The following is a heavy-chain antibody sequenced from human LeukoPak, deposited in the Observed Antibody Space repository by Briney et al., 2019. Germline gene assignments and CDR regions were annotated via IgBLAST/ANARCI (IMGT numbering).Heavy chain of an antibody. CDR2: IRSKANSYAT. Sequence: GGSLRLSCAASGFTFSGSAVHWVRQASGKGLEWVGRIRSKANSYATAYAASVKGRFTISRDDSKNTAYLQMNSLKTEDTAVYYCTRHLELEYSSTDYYYYYYMDVWGKGTTVTVSS. CDR3: TRHLELEYSSTDYYYYYYMDV. J-gene: IGHJ6*03. D-gene: IGHD6-6*01. V-gene: IGHV3-73*01. CDR1: GFTFSGSA.